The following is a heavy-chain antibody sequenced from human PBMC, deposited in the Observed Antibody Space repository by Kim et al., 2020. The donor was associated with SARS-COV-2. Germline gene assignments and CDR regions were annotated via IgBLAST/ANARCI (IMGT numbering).Heavy chain of an antibody. CDR2: ISSSSSYI. Sequence: GGSLRLSCAASGFTFSSYSMNWVRQAPGKGLEWVSSISSSSSYIYYADSVKGRFTISRDNAKNSLYLQMNSLRAEDTAVYYCARSVRRYYGSGSRAPFDYWGQGTLVTVSS. J-gene: IGHJ4*02. CDR1: GFTFSSYS. D-gene: IGHD3-10*01. CDR3: ARSVRRYYGSGSRAPFDY. V-gene: IGHV3-21*01.